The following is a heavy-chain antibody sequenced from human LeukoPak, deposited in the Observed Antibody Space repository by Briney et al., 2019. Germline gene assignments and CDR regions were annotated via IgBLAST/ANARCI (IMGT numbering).Heavy chain of an antibody. D-gene: IGHD3-16*01. V-gene: IGHV1-69*05. Sequence: APVKVFCKASGGTFSSYAISWVRQAPGQGLEWMGGIIPIFGTANYAQKFQGRVTITTDESTSTAYMELSSLRSEDTAVYYCARASNGGGYYYYYMDVWGKGTTVTVSS. CDR2: IIPIFGTA. CDR3: ARASNGGGYYYYYMDV. J-gene: IGHJ6*03. CDR1: GGTFSSYA.